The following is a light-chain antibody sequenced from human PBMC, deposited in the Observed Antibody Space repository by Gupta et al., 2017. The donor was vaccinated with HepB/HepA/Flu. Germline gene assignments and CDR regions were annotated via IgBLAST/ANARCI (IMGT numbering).Light chain of an antibody. CDR3: SSYTSSSYLV. J-gene: IGLJ2*01. CDR1: SSDVGGYNY. CDR2: DVS. Sequence: QSALTQTASVSGSPAHWITISCTGTSSDVGGYNYVSWYQQHSGKALKLMIYDVSKRPAGVASRFSGSKSGNTASLTISGLQAEDEADYYCSSYTSSSYLVFGGGTKLTVL. V-gene: IGLV2-14*01.